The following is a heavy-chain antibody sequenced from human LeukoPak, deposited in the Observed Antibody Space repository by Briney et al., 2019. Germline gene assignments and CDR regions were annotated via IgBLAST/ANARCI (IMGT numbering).Heavy chain of an antibody. D-gene: IGHD3-10*01. CDR2: VSQSGNT. Sequence: SETLSLTCTLSGDSITSSDHYWVWIRQSPGKGLEWIGSVSQSGNTYYRSSLKSRVTVSIDTSKNEFSLILTSVTAADTAQYYCARHLYYSASAFWYIDLWGRGALVIVSP. CDR3: ARHLYYSASAFWYIDL. J-gene: IGHJ2*01. V-gene: IGHV4-39*01. CDR1: GDSITSSDHY.